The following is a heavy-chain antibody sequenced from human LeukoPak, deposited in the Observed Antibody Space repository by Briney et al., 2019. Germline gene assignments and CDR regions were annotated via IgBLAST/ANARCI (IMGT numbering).Heavy chain of an antibody. D-gene: IGHD3-10*01. Sequence: GGSLRLSCAASGFTFSSYEMNWVRQAPGKGLEWVAFIRYDGSNKYYADSVKGRFTISRDNSKNTLYLQMNSLRAEDTAVYYCAKLENRDDYYGSGSYSYWGQGTLVTVSS. J-gene: IGHJ4*02. CDR1: GFTFSSYE. V-gene: IGHV3-30*02. CDR2: IRYDGSNK. CDR3: AKLENRDDYYGSGSYSY.